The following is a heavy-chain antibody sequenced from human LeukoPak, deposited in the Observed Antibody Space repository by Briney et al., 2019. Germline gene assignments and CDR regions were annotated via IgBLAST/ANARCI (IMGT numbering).Heavy chain of an antibody. Sequence: GASLKISCKGSGYSFTSYWIGWVRQMPGKGLEWMGIIYPGDSDTRYSPSFQGQVTISADKSISTAYLQWSSLKASDTAMYYCARVYCSSTSCSRFQAYYFDYWGQGTLVTVSS. D-gene: IGHD2-2*01. V-gene: IGHV5-51*01. CDR1: GYSFTSYW. J-gene: IGHJ4*02. CDR3: ARVYCSSTSCSRFQAYYFDY. CDR2: IYPGDSDT.